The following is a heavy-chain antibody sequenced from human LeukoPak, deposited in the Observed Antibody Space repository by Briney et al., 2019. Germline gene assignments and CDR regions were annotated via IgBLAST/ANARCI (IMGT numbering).Heavy chain of an antibody. V-gene: IGHV4-38-2*02. CDR2: IYHSGST. Sequence: NPSETLSLTCAVSGYSISSGYYWGWIRQPPGKGLEWIGSIYHSGSTYYNPSLKSRVTISVDTSKNQFSLKLSSVTAADTAVYYCARDVKYYYDSSGQSRGDWFDPWGQGTLVTVSS. CDR1: GYSISSGYY. J-gene: IGHJ5*02. CDR3: ARDVKYYYDSSGQSRGDWFDP. D-gene: IGHD3-22*01.